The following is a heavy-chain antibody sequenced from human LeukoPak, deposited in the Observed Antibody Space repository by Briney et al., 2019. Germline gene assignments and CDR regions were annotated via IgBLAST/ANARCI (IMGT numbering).Heavy chain of an antibody. D-gene: IGHD3-22*01. CDR3: AKMGGSYDSSGYYYGDY. J-gene: IGHJ4*02. CDR2: ISGSGGST. CDR1: GFTFSSYA. V-gene: IGHV3-23*01. Sequence: GGSLRLSCAASGFTFSSYAMSWVRQAPGKGLEWVSAISGSGGSTYYADSVKGRFTISRDNSKNTLYLQMNSLRAEDTVVYYCAKMGGSYDSSGYYYGDYWGQGTLVTVSS.